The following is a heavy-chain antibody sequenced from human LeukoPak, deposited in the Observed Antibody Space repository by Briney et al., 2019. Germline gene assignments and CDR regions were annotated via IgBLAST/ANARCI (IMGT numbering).Heavy chain of an antibody. Sequence: SETLSLTCTVSGGSISSYYWSWIRQPPGKGLEWIGYIYYSGSTNYNPSLKSRVTISVDTSKNQFSLKLSSVTAADTAVYYCAGHSSGWYPDYWGQGTLATVSS. CDR1: GGSISSYY. CDR2: IYYSGST. J-gene: IGHJ4*02. V-gene: IGHV4-59*01. D-gene: IGHD6-19*01. CDR3: AGHSSGWYPDY.